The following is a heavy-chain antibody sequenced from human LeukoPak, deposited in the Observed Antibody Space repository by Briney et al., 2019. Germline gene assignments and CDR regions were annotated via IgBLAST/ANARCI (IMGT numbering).Heavy chain of an antibody. J-gene: IGHJ4*02. CDR2: ISGSGGST. CDR1: GFTFSSYD. CDR3: AKDAHSGTYFDY. V-gene: IGHV3-23*01. Sequence: GGSLGLSCAASGFTFSSYDMSWVRQAPGKGLEWVSAISGSGGSTYYADSVKGRFTISRDNSKNTLYLQMNSLRAEDTAVYYCAKDAHSGTYFDYWGQGTLVTASS. D-gene: IGHD1-26*01.